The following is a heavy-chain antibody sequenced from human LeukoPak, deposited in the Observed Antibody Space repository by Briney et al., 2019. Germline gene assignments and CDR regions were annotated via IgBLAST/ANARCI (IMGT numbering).Heavy chain of an antibody. D-gene: IGHD3-9*01. CDR1: GGSISSYY. J-gene: IGHJ5*02. Sequence: NPSETLSLTCTVSGGSISSYYWSWIRQPPGKGLEWIGSIYYSGSTYYNPSLKSRVTISVDTSKNQFSLKLSSVTAADTAVYYCARLKLSLGGFDWLLLTPPGWFDPWGQGTLVTVSS. CDR2: IYYSGST. CDR3: ARLKLSLGGFDWLLLTPPGWFDP. V-gene: IGHV4-59*05.